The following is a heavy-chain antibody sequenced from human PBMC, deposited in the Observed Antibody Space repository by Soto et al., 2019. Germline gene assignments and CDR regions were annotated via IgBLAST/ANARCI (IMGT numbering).Heavy chain of an antibody. CDR3: ARHYRQFHY. V-gene: IGHV4-39*01. J-gene: IGHJ4*02. CDR2: IYYSGST. Sequence: QLQLQESGPGLVKPSETLSLTCTVSGGSISSSSYYWGWIRQPPGKGLEWIGSIYYSGSTYDNPPLRSPVTISEDTSKNQFYLKLSSVTAADTSVYYCARHYRQFHYWGQGTLVTVSS. CDR1: GGSISSSSYY. D-gene: IGHD3-16*02.